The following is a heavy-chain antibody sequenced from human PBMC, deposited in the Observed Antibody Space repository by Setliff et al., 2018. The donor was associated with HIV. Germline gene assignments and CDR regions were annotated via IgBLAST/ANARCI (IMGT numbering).Heavy chain of an antibody. Sequence: SETLSLTCTVSGGSIRSDSYYWTWIRQPAGEGLEWIGRIYSSGNTNYNPSLESRVTISVDTSQNQFSLKLSSVTAADTAIYYCARRIYGNNPYFDYWSQGTLVTVSS. V-gene: IGHV4-61*02. J-gene: IGHJ4*02. CDR1: GGSIRSDSYY. D-gene: IGHD4-17*01. CDR2: IYSSGNT. CDR3: ARRIYGNNPYFDY.